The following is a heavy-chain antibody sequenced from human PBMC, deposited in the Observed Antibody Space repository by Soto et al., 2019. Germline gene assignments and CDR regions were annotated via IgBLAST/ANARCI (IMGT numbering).Heavy chain of an antibody. Sequence: LRLSCSASGFTFNTFAMHWVRQTPGKGLEFVSAISSNGGNTYYADSVKGRFAISRDNSKNTLYLQMYSLRPEDTALYYCVKEGYMRSDWYGQFDCWGQGTLVTVSS. CDR3: VKEGYMRSDWYGQFDC. CDR2: ISSNGGNT. D-gene: IGHD6-19*01. V-gene: IGHV3-64D*06. CDR1: GFTFNTFA. J-gene: IGHJ4*02.